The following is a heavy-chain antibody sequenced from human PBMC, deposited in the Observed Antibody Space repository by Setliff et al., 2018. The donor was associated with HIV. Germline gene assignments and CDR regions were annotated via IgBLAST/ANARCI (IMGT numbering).Heavy chain of an antibody. J-gene: IGHJ4*02. D-gene: IGHD3-16*01. CDR3: ARYEGVMTYAAYPLGH. Sequence: ASVKVSCKASGYTFTNYDINWVRQAAGRGLEWMAWMNPNTGNTGYAQKFRGRVTLTRNTSISTAYLELSSLRSEDTAMYYCARYEGVMTYAAYPLGHWGQGTLVTVSS. CDR2: MNPNTGNT. V-gene: IGHV1-8*02. CDR1: GYTFTNYD.